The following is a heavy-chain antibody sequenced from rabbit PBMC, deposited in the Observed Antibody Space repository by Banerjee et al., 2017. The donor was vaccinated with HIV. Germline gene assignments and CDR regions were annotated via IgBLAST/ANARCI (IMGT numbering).Heavy chain of an antibody. J-gene: IGHJ4*01. V-gene: IGHV1S40*01. CDR2: IYTSSGST. Sequence: KGLEWIACIYTSSGSTYYASWAKGRFTISKTSSTTVTLQMTSLTAADTATYFCVRAGVYAGSSSYTGFDFNLWGPGTLVTVS. CDR3: VRAGVYAGSSSYTGFDFNL. D-gene: IGHD8-1*01.